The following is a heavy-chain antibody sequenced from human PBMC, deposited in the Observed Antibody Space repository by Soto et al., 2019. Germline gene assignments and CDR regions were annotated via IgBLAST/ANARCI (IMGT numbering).Heavy chain of an antibody. D-gene: IGHD2-8*01. V-gene: IGHV3-11*01. CDR1: GFTFTDYY. J-gene: IGHJ4*02. Sequence: GGSLRLSCAASGFTFTDYYMSWVRQSPGRGLEWVSYIGDSGSKKYYADSVKGRFTISRDNAKNFLFLQMNSLRPEDTAVYYCANGPLDYWGQGTLVTVSS. CDR2: IGDSGSKK. CDR3: ANGPLDY.